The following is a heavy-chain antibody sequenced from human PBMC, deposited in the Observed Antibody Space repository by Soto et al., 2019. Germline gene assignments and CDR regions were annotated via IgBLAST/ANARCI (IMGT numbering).Heavy chain of an antibody. CDR3: ARSPEGGYPAPYYFDY. D-gene: IGHD3-16*02. CDR2: INHSGST. V-gene: IGHV4-34*01. CDR1: GGSFSGYY. Sequence: SETLSLTCAVYGGSFSGYYWSWIRQPPGKGLEWIGEINHSGSTNYNPSLKSRVTISVDTSKNQFSLKLSSVTAADTAVYYCARSPEGGYPAPYYFDYWGQGTLVTVSS. J-gene: IGHJ4*02.